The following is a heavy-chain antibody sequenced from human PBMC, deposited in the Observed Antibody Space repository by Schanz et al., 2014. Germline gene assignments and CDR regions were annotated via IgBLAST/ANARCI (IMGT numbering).Heavy chain of an antibody. J-gene: IGHJ4*02. CDR3: ATETKKFFDY. CDR1: EPTFDPYP. V-gene: IGHV3-43*01. CDR2: ITRDGGST. Sequence: EVQLVESGGVVVQPGGPWGFPGAAPEPTFDPYPRTWVRQVPGKGLEWVCLITRDGGSTYYADSVQGRFTVSRDNDRSSLFLQMDSLRTEDTALYYCATETKKFFDYWGQGTLVTVSS.